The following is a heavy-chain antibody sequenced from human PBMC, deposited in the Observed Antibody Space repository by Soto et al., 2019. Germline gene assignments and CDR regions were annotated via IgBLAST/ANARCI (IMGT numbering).Heavy chain of an antibody. V-gene: IGHV1-18*04. CDR3: ARSVLRYFDWSKRENWFDP. D-gene: IGHD3-9*01. CDR2: ISAYNGNT. CDR1: GYTFTSYG. Sequence: QVQLVQSGAEVKKPGASVKVSCKASGYTFTSYGISWVRQAPGQGLEWMGWISAYNGNTNYAQKLQGRVTMTTDTSTSTDYMELRSLRSDDTAVYYCARSVLRYFDWSKRENWFDPWGQGTLVTVSS. J-gene: IGHJ5*02.